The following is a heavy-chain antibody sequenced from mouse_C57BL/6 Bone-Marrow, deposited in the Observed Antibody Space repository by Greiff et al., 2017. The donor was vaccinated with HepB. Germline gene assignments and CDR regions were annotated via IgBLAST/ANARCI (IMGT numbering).Heavy chain of an antibody. D-gene: IGHD1-1*01. J-gene: IGHJ1*03. CDR3: ARAGSSSYVDWYFDV. V-gene: IGHV1-72*01. CDR2: IAPNSGGT. Sequence: QVQLQQPGAELVKPGASVKLSCKASGYTFTSYWMHWVKQRPGRGLEWIGRIAPNSGGTKYNEKFKSKATLTVDKPSSTAYMQLSSLTSEDSAVYYCARAGSSSYVDWYFDVWGTGTTVTVSS. CDR1: GYTFTSYW.